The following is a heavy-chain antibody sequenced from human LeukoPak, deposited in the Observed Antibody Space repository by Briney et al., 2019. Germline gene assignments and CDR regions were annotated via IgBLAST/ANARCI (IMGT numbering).Heavy chain of an antibody. D-gene: IGHD3-3*01. CDR2: ITGSGSTT. CDR1: GFAFSNYG. J-gene: IGHJ3*01. CDR3: ARVRLDYDFWSGYYKN. Sequence: GGSLRLSCAASGFAFSNYGMNWVRQAPGKGLEWVSGITGSGSTTYYADSVKGRFTISRDNAKNTLYLQMNSLRADDTAVYYCARVRLDYDFWSGYYKNWGQGTMVTVSS. V-gene: IGHV3-23*01.